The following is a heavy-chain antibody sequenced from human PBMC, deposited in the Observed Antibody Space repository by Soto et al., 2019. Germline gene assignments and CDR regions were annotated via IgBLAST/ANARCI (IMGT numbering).Heavy chain of an antibody. CDR3: ARDSPYCSGGSCYTPGESYYFDY. CDR2: ISSSSSYI. CDR1: GFTFSSYS. V-gene: IGHV3-21*01. D-gene: IGHD2-15*01. Sequence: GGSLRLSCAASGFTFSSYSMNWVRQAPGKGLEWVSSISSSSSYIYYADSVKGRFTISRDNAKNSLYLQMTSLRAEDTAVYYCARDSPYCSGGSCYTPGESYYFDYWGQGTLVTVSS. J-gene: IGHJ4*02.